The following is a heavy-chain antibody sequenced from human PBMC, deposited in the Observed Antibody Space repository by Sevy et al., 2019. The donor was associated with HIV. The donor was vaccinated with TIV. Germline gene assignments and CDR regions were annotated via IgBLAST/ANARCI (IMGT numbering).Heavy chain of an antibody. V-gene: IGHV3-33*01. CDR1: GFTFSSYG. CDR3: ARGLAALPGYYYGMDV. CDR2: IWYDGSNK. D-gene: IGHD6-6*01. J-gene: IGHJ6*02. Sequence: GSLRLSCAASGFTFSSYGMHWVRQAPGKGLEWVAVIWYDGSNKYYADSVKGRFTISRDNSKNMFYLQMNSLRTEDTAVFYCARGLAALPGYYYGMDVWGQGTTVTVSS.